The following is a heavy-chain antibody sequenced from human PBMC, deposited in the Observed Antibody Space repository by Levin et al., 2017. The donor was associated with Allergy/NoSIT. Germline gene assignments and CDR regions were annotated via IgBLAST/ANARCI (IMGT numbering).Heavy chain of an antibody. CDR2: ISFDGTNK. D-gene: IGHD1-1*01. CDR1: GFNFRAYA. Sequence: LSLTCAASGFNFRAYAMHWVRQAPGKGLEWLAIISFDGTNKYSADSVKGRFTVSRDNSNNTLHLEMHGLRTTDTAVYYCARDGALDTEGSSFDYWGPGTQVTVSS. J-gene: IGHJ4*02. CDR3: ARDGALDTEGSSFDY. V-gene: IGHV3-30*04.